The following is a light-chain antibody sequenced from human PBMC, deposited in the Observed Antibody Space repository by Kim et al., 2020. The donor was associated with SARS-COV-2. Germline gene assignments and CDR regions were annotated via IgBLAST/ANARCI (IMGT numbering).Light chain of an antibody. V-gene: IGKV3-15*01. CDR2: GAS. J-gene: IGKJ1*01. CDR1: QGVRSQ. CDR3: QQYDNWPQT. Sequence: VSPGERATLSCRAGQGVRSQLAWYQQKPGPAPRLVIYGASTRATDIPARFSGSGSGTEFSLTISSLQSEDIAVYYCQQYDNWPQTFGQGTKVDIK.